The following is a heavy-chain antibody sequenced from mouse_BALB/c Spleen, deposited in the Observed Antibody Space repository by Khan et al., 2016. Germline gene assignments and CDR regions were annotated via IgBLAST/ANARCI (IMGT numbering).Heavy chain of an antibody. V-gene: IGHV5-17*02. J-gene: IGHJ4*01. D-gene: IGHD3-1*01. CDR3: ARYQSGAMDY. Sequence: EVELVESGGGLVQPGGSRKLSCAASGFTFSSFGMHWVRQAPEKGLEWVAYISSGSSTIYYADTVTGRFTISRDNPKNTLFLQMTSLRSEDTAMYYCARYQSGAMDYWGQGTSVTVSS. CDR1: GFTFSSFG. CDR2: ISSGSSTI.